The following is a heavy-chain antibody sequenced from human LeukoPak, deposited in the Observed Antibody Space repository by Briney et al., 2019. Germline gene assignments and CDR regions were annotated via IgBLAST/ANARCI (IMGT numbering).Heavy chain of an antibody. CDR1: GGSFSGYY. V-gene: IGHV4-34*01. J-gene: IGHJ1*01. D-gene: IGHD3-10*01. CDR2: INHSGST. CDR3: ARGGLTMVEYFQH. Sequence: PSETLSLTCAVYGGSFSGYYWSWIRQPPGKGLEWIGEINHSGSTNYNPSLKSRVTISVDTSKNQFSLKLSSVTAADTAVYYCARGGLTMVEYFQHWGQGTLVTVSS.